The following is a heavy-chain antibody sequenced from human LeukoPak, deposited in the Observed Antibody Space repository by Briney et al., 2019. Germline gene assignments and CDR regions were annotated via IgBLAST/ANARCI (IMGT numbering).Heavy chain of an antibody. CDR3: ARSGGGSERWFDP. V-gene: IGHV5-51*01. J-gene: IGHJ5*02. CDR1: GYRFTNYW. Sequence: GESLKISCKASGYRFTNYWIGWVRQMPGKGLEWMAIIWPGDSDTRYSPSFQGQVTISADKSINTAYLQWSSLTASDTAMYYCARSGGGSERWFDPWGQGTLVTVSS. CDR2: IWPGDSDT. D-gene: IGHD2-15*01.